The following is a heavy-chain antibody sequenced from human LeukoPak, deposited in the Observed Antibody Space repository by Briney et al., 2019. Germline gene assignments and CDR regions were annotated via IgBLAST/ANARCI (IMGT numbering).Heavy chain of an antibody. D-gene: IGHD3-22*01. Sequence: SQTLSLTCAVSGGSISSGGYSWSWIRQPPGKGLEWIGYIYHSGSTYYNPSLKSRVTISVDRSKNQFSLKLSSVTAADTAVYYCARVAVYGSSGHYFDYWGQGTLVTVSS. CDR3: ARVAVYGSSGHYFDY. V-gene: IGHV4-30-2*01. CDR2: IYHSGST. CDR1: GGSISSGGYS. J-gene: IGHJ4*02.